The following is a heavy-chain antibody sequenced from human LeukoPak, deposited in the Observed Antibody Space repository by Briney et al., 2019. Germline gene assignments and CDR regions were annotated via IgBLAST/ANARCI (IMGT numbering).Heavy chain of an antibody. CDR1: GGSISSYY. J-gene: IGHJ4*02. V-gene: IGHV4-59*01. D-gene: IGHD3-10*01. CDR2: IYYSGST. Sequence: SETLSLTCTVSGGSISSYYWSWIRQPPGKGLEWIGYIYYSGSTNYNPSLKSRVTISVDTSKNQFSLKLSSVTAADTAVYYCAREDITMVRGSLGFDYWGQGTLVTVSS. CDR3: AREDITMVRGSLGFDY.